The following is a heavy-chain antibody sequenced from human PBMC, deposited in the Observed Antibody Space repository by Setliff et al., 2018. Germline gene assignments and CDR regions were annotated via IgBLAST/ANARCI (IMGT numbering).Heavy chain of an antibody. CDR2: IRSKADSYAT. CDR1: GFTFSGSA. V-gene: IGHV3-73*01. CDR3: ARSGGPRHGDYVAY. J-gene: IGHJ4*02. D-gene: IGHD2-8*01. Sequence: PGGSLRLSCAASGFTFSGSAVYWVRQASGRGLEWVGRIRSKADSYATAYAASVKARFTISRDDSKNTAYLQVNSLKTEDTAVYYCARSGGPRHGDYVAYWGQGTLVTVSS.